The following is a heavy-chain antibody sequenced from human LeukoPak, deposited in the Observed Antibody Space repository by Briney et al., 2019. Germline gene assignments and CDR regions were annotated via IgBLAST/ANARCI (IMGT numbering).Heavy chain of an antibody. J-gene: IGHJ1*01. CDR3: ARLGGVDSAEYFQH. CDR1: GYTFTSYG. V-gene: IGHV1-18*01. D-gene: IGHD3-16*01. Sequence: ASVKVSCKASGYTFTSYGISWVRQAPGQGLEWMGWISAYNGNTNYAQKLQGRVTMTTDTSTSTAYMEMRSLRSDDTAVYYCARLGGVDSAEYFQHWGQGTLVTVSS. CDR2: ISAYNGNT.